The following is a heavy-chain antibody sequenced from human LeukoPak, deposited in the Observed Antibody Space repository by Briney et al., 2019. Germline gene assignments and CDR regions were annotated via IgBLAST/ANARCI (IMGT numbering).Heavy chain of an antibody. Sequence: PGGSLRLSCAASGFTFSNAWMSWVRQAPGKGLEWVGRIKSKTDGGTTDYAAPVKGRFTISRDDSKNTLYLQMNSLKTEDTAVYYCTTDLNSGYDFFGYWGQGTLVTVSS. J-gene: IGHJ4*02. D-gene: IGHD5-12*01. CDR3: TTDLNSGYDFFGY. CDR2: IKSKTDGGTT. V-gene: IGHV3-15*01. CDR1: GFTFSNAW.